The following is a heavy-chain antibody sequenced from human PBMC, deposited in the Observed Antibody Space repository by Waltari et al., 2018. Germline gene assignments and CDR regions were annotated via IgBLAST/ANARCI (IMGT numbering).Heavy chain of an antibody. CDR1: GGTFSSYA. V-gene: IGHV1-69*06. D-gene: IGHD4-17*01. CDR3: ARDLVGDAFDY. CDR2: IIPIFGTA. Sequence: QVQLVQSGAEVKKPGSSVKVSCKASGGTFSSYAISWGRQAPGQGLEWMGGIIPIFGTANYAQKFQGRVTMTTDTSTSTAYMELRSLRSDDTAVYYCARDLVGDAFDYWGQGTLVTVSS. J-gene: IGHJ4*02.